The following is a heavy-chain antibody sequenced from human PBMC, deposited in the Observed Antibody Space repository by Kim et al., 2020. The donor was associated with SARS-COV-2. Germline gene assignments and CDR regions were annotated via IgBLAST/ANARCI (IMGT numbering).Heavy chain of an antibody. V-gene: IGHV4-34*01. D-gene: IGHD6-13*01. CDR3: ARGLVAAAGTSYYYYYGMDV. CDR1: GGSFSGYY. CDR2: INHSGST. Sequence: SETLSLTCAVYGGSFSGYYWSWIRQPPEKGLEWIGEINHSGSTNYNPSLKSRVTISVDTSKNQFSLKLSSVTAADTAVYYCARGLVAAAGTSYYYYYGMDVWGQGTTVTVSS. J-gene: IGHJ6*02.